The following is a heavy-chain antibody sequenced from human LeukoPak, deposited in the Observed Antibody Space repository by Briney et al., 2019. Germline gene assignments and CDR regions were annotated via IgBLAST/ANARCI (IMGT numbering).Heavy chain of an antibody. CDR1: GDSISSGGYY. V-gene: IGHV4-31*03. Sequence: SQTLSLTCSVSGDSISSGGYYWSWIRQHPGKGLEWIGHIYNSGSTYYNPSLASRVTISPDTSKNQFSLNLRSVTAADTAVYYCARDKATTIRGVVTQDTFDIWGQGTMVTVSS. CDR3: ARDKATTIRGVVTQDTFDI. D-gene: IGHD3-10*01. CDR2: IYNSGST. J-gene: IGHJ3*02.